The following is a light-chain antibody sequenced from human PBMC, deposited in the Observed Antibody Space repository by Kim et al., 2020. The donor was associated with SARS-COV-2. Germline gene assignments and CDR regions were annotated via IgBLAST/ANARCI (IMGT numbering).Light chain of an antibody. CDR2: EDN. V-gene: IGLV6-57*02. CDR1: SGSIASNN. CDR3: QSYDSSNHWV. Sequence: KTVTIFCTGSSGSIASNNVQWYQQRPGSAPTTVIYEDNQRPSGVPDRFSGSIDSSSNSASLTISGLKTEDEADYYCQSYDSSNHWVFGGGTQLTVL. J-gene: IGLJ3*02.